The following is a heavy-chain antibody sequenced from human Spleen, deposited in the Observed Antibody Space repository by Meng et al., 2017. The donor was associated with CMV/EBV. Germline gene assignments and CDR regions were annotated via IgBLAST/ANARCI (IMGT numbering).Heavy chain of an antibody. CDR2: IYYSGST. D-gene: IGHD1-26*01. CDR3: ARDVLSGTYDY. CDR1: GGSISSSSYY. Sequence: GSLRLSCTVSGGSISSSSYYWGWIRQPPGKGLEWIGSIYYSGSTYYNPSLKSRVTISVDTSKNQFSLKLSSVTAADTAVYYCARDVLSGTYDYWGQGTLVTVSS. V-gene: IGHV4-39*07. J-gene: IGHJ4*02.